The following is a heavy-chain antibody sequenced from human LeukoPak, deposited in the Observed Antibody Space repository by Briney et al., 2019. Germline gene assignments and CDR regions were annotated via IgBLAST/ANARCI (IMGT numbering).Heavy chain of an antibody. CDR2: IRSDENYK. Sequence: GGSLRLSCAASGFTFSSYGMHWVRQAPGKGLEWVAHIRSDENYKHYADSVKGRFTISRDNSKNTVYVQMNSLRPEDTAVYYCAKDAHWSADHWGQGTRVTVSS. J-gene: IGHJ5*02. D-gene: IGHD3-3*01. CDR1: GFTFSSYG. V-gene: IGHV3-30*02. CDR3: AKDAHWSADH.